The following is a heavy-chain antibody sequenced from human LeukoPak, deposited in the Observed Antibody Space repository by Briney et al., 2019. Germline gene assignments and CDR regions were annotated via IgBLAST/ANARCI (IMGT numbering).Heavy chain of an antibody. CDR3: AKSPKTGFLFDY. CDR1: GFTFSWHA. V-gene: IGHV3-64D*06. CDR2: ISSNGGST. Sequence: PGGSLRFSCSASGFTFSWHAMHWFRQAPGKGLEYVSAISSNGGSTYYADSVKGRFTISRDNSKNTLYLQMSSLRAEDTAVYYCAKSPKTGFLFDYWGKRPLVTVSS. D-gene: IGHD1-1*01. J-gene: IGHJ4*02.